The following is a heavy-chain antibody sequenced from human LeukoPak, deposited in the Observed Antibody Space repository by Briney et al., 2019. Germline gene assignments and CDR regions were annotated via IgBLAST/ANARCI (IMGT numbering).Heavy chain of an antibody. CDR3: ARDRGAYCSGGSCYSRNWFDP. V-gene: IGHV3-74*01. D-gene: IGHD2-15*01. CDR1: GFTFSSYL. J-gene: IGHJ5*02. Sequence: PGGSLRLSCAASGFTFSSYLMHWVRQAPGKGLVWVSLINSDGGSTSYADSVKGRFTISRDNAKNTLYLQMNSLRAEDTAVYYCARDRGAYCSGGSCYSRNWFDPWGQGTLVTVSS. CDR2: INSDGGST.